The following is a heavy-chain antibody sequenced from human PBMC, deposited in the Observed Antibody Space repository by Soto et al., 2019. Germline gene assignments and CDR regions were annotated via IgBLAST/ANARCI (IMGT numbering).Heavy chain of an antibody. V-gene: IGHV4-34*01. J-gene: IGHJ4*02. D-gene: IGHD3-10*01. CDR1: GGSFSGYY. CDR2: INHSGST. Sequence: QVQLQQWGAGLLKPSETLSLTCAVYGGSFSGYYWSWIRQPPGKGLEWIGEINHSGSTNYNPSLKSRVTRSVDTSKHQFSLKLSSVTAADTAVYYCARRAMGRGVFGYWGQGTLVTVSS. CDR3: ARRAMGRGVFGY.